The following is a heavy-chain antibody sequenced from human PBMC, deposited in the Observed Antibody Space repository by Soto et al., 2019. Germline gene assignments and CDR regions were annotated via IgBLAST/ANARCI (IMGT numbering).Heavy chain of an antibody. Sequence: QVQLVQSGAEVKKPGASVKISCKASGYTFTSFQMHWVRQAPGQGLEWMGIINPGGGSTNYAQKFQGIITITRDTSTSTVYMELSSLRSEDTAVYYCASGRLPAIASPADYWGQGTLVTVSS. D-gene: IGHD6-13*01. CDR3: ASGRLPAIASPADY. CDR1: GYTFTSFQ. CDR2: INPGGGST. V-gene: IGHV1-46*01. J-gene: IGHJ4*02.